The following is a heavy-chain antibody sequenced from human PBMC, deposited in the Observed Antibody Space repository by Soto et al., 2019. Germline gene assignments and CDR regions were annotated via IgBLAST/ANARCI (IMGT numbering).Heavy chain of an antibody. Sequence: GGSLRLSCAASGFTFSDYYMSWIRQAPGKGLEWVSYISSSGSTIYYADSVKGRFTISRDNAKNSLYLQMNSLRAEDTAVYYGARAYIVVVPAAPDYWGQGTLVTVSS. CDR3: ARAYIVVVPAAPDY. D-gene: IGHD2-2*01. J-gene: IGHJ4*02. CDR1: GFTFSDYY. V-gene: IGHV3-11*01. CDR2: ISSSGSTI.